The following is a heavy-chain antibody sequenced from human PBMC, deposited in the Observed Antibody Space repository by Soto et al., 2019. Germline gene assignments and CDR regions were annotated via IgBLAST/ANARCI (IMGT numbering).Heavy chain of an antibody. D-gene: IGHD2-21*01. Sequence: GGSLILSCAASGFTFSSYAMHWVRQATGKGLEWVAVISYDGSNKYYADSVKGRFTISRDNSKNTLYLQMNSLRAEDTAVYYCARDQVPKHIVVVLYYYGMDVWGQGTTVTVSS. J-gene: IGHJ6*02. CDR3: ARDQVPKHIVVVLYYYGMDV. CDR1: GFTFSSYA. CDR2: ISYDGSNK. V-gene: IGHV3-30-3*01.